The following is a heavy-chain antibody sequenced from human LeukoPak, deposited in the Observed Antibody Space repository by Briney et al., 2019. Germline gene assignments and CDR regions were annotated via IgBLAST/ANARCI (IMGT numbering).Heavy chain of an antibody. J-gene: IGHJ3*02. CDR1: GFTFSSYS. CDR2: ISSSSSYI. Sequence: GGSLRLSCAASGFTFSSYSMNWVRQAPGKGLEWVSSISSSSSYIYYADSVKGRFTISRDNAKNSLYLQMNSLRAEDTAVYYCARAYSSSWYGYDAFDIWGQGTMVTVSS. V-gene: IGHV3-21*01. CDR3: ARAYSSSWYGYDAFDI. D-gene: IGHD6-13*01.